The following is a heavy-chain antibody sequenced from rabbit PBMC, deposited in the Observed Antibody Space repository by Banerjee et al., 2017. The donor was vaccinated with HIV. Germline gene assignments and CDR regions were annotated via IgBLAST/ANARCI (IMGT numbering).Heavy chain of an antibody. CDR1: GFSFSNKAV. V-gene: IGHV1S45*01. CDR3: ARDWTDASGWNFGW. J-gene: IGHJ4*01. Sequence: QEQLVESGGGLVRPEGSLKLSCTASGFSFSNKAVMCWVRQAPGKGLQWIACINAVTGKAVYATWAKGRFTFSKTSSTTVTLQMTSLTAADTATDFCARDWTDASGWNFGWWGQGTLVTVS. CDR2: INAVTGKA. D-gene: IGHD1-1*01.